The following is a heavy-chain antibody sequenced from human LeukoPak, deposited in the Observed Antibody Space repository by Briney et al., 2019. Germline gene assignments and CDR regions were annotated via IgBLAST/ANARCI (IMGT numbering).Heavy chain of an antibody. J-gene: IGHJ5*02. CDR2: IYHSGST. V-gene: IGHV4-38-2*02. CDR1: GYSISSGYY. CDR3: ARGLLTWFDP. Sequence: PSETLSLTCTVSGYSISSGYYWGWIRQPPGKGLEWIGSIYHSGSTYYNPSLKSRVTISVDTSKNQFSLKLSSVTAADTAVYYCARGLLTWFDPWGQGTLVTVSS.